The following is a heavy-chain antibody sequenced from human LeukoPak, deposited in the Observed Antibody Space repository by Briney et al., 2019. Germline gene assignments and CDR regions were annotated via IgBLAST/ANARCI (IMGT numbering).Heavy chain of an antibody. CDR3: ARARPGFLRWLTIGNGMDV. Sequence: ASVKVSFKASGYTFTSYDINCVREATGQRLEWMGGMNPNSGNTGYGQKFQGRAIMTRNTSTSTAYMKLSSLRSEDTAVYYWARARPGFLRWLTIGNGMDVWGQGTTVTVSS. D-gene: IGHD5-24*01. V-gene: IGHV1-8*01. J-gene: IGHJ6*02. CDR2: MNPNSGNT. CDR1: GYTFTSYD.